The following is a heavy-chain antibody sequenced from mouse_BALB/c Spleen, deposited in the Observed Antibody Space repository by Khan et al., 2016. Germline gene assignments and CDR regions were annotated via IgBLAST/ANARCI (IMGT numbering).Heavy chain of an antibody. D-gene: IGHD4-1*01. Sequence: EVQLVESGGGLVQPKGSLKLSCAASGFTFNTYAMNWVRQAPGKGLEWVARIRSKSNNYATYYADSVKDRFTISRDDSQSMLYLQMNNLITEDTAMYYCVNWDGAYWGQGTLVTVSA. J-gene: IGHJ3*01. V-gene: IGHV10-1*02. CDR1: GFTFNTYA. CDR3: VNWDGAY. CDR2: IRSKSNNYAT.